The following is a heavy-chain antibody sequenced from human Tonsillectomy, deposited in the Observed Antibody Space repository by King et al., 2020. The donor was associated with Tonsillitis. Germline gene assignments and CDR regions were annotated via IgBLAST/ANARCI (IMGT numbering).Heavy chain of an antibody. CDR2: MYTNGET. D-gene: IGHD3-16*01. J-gene: IGHJ5*02. CDR3: AAGQQPMGLDR. Sequence: VQLQESGPGLVKPSQTLSLTCSVSGESIRSGRHYWSWIRQPAGKGLEWIGRMYTNGETNYNPSLKSRVTISLDTSKNQFSLYLTSVTATDTAVYYCAAGQQPMGLDRWGQGTLVTVSS. CDR1: GESIRSGRHY. V-gene: IGHV4-61*02.